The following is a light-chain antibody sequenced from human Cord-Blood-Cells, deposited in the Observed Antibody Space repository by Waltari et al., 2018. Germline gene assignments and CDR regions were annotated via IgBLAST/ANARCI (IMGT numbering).Light chain of an antibody. J-gene: IGLJ1*01. V-gene: IGLV2-23*01. CDR1: SRDVGSYNL. CDR2: EGS. CDR3: CSYAGSSTYV. Sequence: QSALTQPASVSGSPGQSITIPCTGTSRDVGSYNLVSWYQQHPGKAPKLMIYEGSKRPSGVANRFAGSKSGNTASPTISGLQAEDEADYYCCSYAGSSTYVFGTGTKVTVL.